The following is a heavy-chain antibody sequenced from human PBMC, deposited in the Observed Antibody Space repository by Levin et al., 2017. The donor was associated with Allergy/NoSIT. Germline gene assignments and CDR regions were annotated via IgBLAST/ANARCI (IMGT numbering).Heavy chain of an antibody. CDR2: IIPILAIV. V-gene: IGHV1-69*04. Sequence: KISCKASGGTFSSYGISWVRQAPGQGLEWLGKIIPILAIVEYAQEFQGRVTITADKSTSAAYMELSSLRSEDTAVYYCATDSSYYYYMDVWGKGTTVTVSS. CDR1: GGTFSSYG. CDR3: ATDSSYYYYMDV. J-gene: IGHJ6*03.